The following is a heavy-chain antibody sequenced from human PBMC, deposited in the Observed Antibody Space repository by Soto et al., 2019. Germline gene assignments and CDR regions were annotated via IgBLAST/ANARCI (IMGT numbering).Heavy chain of an antibody. CDR2: ISYDGSKK. CDR3: AKDVGAARTPLDY. V-gene: IGHV3-30*18. J-gene: IGHJ4*02. CDR1: GFTFSSYG. Sequence: LILSCAASGFTFSSYGMHWVRQAPGKGLEWVAVISYDGSKKYYAESVKGRFTISRDNSKNTLYLQMNSLRAEDTAVYYCAKDVGAARTPLDYWGQGTLVTVS. D-gene: IGHD6-6*01.